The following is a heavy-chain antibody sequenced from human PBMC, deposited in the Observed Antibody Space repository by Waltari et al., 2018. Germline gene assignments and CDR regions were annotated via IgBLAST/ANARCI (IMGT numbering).Heavy chain of an antibody. D-gene: IGHD6-13*01. CDR1: GFTVSRHW. J-gene: IGHJ4*02. V-gene: IGHV3-7*04. CDR2: IKQDGSEK. CDR3: ARGGLDSSWYWRN. Sequence: EVQLVESGGGLVQPGGSLGRAGAAGGFTVSRHWMTWVRQVPGKGLEWVANIKQDGSEKYYVDSVKGRFTISRDNAKSSLYLQMESLRGDDTAVYYCARGGLDSSWYWRNWGQGTLVTVSS.